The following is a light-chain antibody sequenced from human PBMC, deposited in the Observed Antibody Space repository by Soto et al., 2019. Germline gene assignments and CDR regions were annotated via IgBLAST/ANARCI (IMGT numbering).Light chain of an antibody. CDR2: GAS. V-gene: IGKV3-20*01. Sequence: EIVLTQSPGTLSLSPGERATLSCRASQSVRSSYLAWYQQKPGQAPRLLNYGASSRATGIPDRFSGSGSGTDFTLTISRLEPEDLAVYYCHQYGSLYTFGQGTKLEIK. CDR3: HQYGSLYT. J-gene: IGKJ2*01. CDR1: QSVRSSY.